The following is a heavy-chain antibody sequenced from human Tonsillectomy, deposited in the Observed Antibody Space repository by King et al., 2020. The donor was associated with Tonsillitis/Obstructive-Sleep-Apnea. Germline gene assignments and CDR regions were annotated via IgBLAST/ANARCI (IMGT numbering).Heavy chain of an antibody. CDR3: AKDSVGYCSSTSCYTSAFDI. Sequence: VQLVESGGGVVQPGRSLRLSCAASGFTFSSYGMHWVRQAPGKGLEWVAVISYDGSNKYYADFVKGRFTISRDNSKNTLYLQMNSLRAEDTAVYYCAKDSVGYCSSTSCYTSAFDIWGQGTMVTVSS. CDR2: ISYDGSNK. V-gene: IGHV3-30*18. J-gene: IGHJ3*02. CDR1: GFTFSSYG. D-gene: IGHD2-2*02.